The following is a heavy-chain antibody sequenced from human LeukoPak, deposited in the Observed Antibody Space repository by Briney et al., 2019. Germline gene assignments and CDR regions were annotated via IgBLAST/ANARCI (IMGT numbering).Heavy chain of an antibody. V-gene: IGHV3-23*01. Sequence: GGSLRLSCAASGFSFSSYARSLVRRATCKWLESVSAISGSGGSTYYAGSVKGRFTISRDNFKNTLYLQMNSLKAEDTAVYYCAKTPVVIAIGYFDYWGQGTLVTVSS. CDR2: ISGSGGST. J-gene: IGHJ4*02. CDR1: GFSFSSYA. D-gene: IGHD2-21*01. CDR3: AKTPVVIAIGYFDY.